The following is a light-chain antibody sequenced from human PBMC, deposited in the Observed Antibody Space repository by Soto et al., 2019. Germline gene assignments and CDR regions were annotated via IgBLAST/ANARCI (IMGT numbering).Light chain of an antibody. CDR2: LAS. Sequence: EIVMTQAPLSLSVTPGEAASISCRSSQSLLHSDGNNYLAWYLQKPGHSPQLLIDLASNRASGVPDRFSGSGAGTDFTLRISRVEAEDVGVYYCMQVVQIHTFGGGTKVEIK. CDR1: QSLLHSDGNNY. V-gene: IGKV2-28*01. J-gene: IGKJ4*01. CDR3: MQVVQIHT.